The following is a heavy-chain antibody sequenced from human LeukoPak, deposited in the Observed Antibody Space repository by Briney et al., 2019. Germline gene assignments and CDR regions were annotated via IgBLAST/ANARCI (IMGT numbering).Heavy chain of an antibody. CDR2: IYSGGST. D-gene: IGHD6-19*01. CDR1: GFTVSSNY. V-gene: IGHV3-53*01. CDR3: ARDRDSSGLFDY. Sequence: GSLRPSFAASGFTVSSNYMSWVRQAPGKGLEWVSVIYSGGSTYYADSVKGRFTISRDNSKNTLYLQMNSLRAEDTAVYYCARDRDSSGLFDYWGQGTLVTVSS. J-gene: IGHJ4*02.